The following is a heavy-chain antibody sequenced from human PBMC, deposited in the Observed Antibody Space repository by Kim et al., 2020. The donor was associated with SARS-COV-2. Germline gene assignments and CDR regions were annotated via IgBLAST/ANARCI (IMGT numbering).Heavy chain of an antibody. J-gene: IGHJ4*02. CDR3: ARIGDY. D-gene: IGHD2-15*01. Sequence: YPGGSYTRYSPSFQGQVTISADKSISTAYLQWSSLKASDTAMYYCARIGDYWGQGTLVTVSS. CDR2: YPGGSYT. V-gene: IGHV5-51*01.